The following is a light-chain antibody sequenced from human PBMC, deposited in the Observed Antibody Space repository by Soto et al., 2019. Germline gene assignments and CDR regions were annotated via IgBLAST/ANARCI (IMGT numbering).Light chain of an antibody. CDR3: QQTYRTPRT. CDR1: QSIATY. CDR2: VAS. J-gene: IGKJ1*01. Sequence: DIQMTQSPSSLSASVGDRVTITCRASQSIATYLNWYQQNSGNAPNLLIYVASTLQSGVPSRFSGSGSGTDFTLTTSSLQPEDFATYYCQQTYRTPRTFGLGTKVEIK. V-gene: IGKV1-39*01.